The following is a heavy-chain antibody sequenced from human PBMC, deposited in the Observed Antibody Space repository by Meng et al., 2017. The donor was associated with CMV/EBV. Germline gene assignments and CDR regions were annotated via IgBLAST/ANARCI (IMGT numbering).Heavy chain of an antibody. CDR2: IYHSGST. V-gene: IGHV4-4*02. CDR1: GGSISSSNW. Sequence: VSGGSISSSNWWSWARQRPGKGLEWIGEIYHSGSTNYNPSLKSRVTISVDKSKNQFSLKLSSVTAADTAVYYCARVQRSSSFGFDPWGQGTLVTVSS. CDR3: ARVQRSSSFGFDP. D-gene: IGHD6-6*01. J-gene: IGHJ5*02.